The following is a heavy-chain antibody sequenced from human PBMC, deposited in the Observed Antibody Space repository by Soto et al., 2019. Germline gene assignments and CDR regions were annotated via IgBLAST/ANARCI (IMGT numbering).Heavy chain of an antibody. J-gene: IGHJ4*02. Sequence: SDTLSLTCTVSFGSISSVGYYWSWIRQHPGKGLEWIGYIYYSGSTYYNPSLKSRVTISVDTSKNQFSLKLSSVTAADTAVYYCARSPRGGYYFDYWGQGTMVTVSS. CDR1: FGSISSVGYY. CDR2: IYYSGST. CDR3: ARSPRGGYYFDY. D-gene: IGHD3-22*01. V-gene: IGHV4-31*03.